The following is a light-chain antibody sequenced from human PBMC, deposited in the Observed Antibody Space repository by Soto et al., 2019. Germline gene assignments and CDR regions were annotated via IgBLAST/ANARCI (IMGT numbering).Light chain of an antibody. CDR2: EVS. CDR3: SSYTSSSTLYV. V-gene: IGLV2-14*01. CDR1: SSDVGGYNY. J-gene: IGLJ1*01. Sequence: QSALTQPASVSGSPGQSITISCTGTSSDVGGYNYVSWYQQHPGKAPKLMYEVSNRPSGVSNRFSGSKSGNTASLTISGLQAEDEADYYCSSYTSSSTLYVFGTGTKVTVL.